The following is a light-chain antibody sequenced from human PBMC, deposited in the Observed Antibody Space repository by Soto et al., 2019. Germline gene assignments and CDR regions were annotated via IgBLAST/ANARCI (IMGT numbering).Light chain of an antibody. CDR1: QSVSSY. J-gene: IGKJ2*01. Sequence: EIVLTQSPATLSLSPGERATLSCRASQSVSSYLVWYQQKPGQAPRLLIYDASNKATGIPARFSGNGSGTDLTLTISSLEPDDFAVYYCQQRSNWPYTFDQGTKLEIK. V-gene: IGKV3-11*01. CDR2: DAS. CDR3: QQRSNWPYT.